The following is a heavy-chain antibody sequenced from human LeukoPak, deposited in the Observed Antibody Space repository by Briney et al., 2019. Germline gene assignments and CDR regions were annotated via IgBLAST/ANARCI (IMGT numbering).Heavy chain of an antibody. CDR3: ARDLGVAAATDNWYFDL. J-gene: IGHJ2*01. CDR1: GGSISSYY. V-gene: IGHV4-59*01. Sequence: SETLSLTCTVSGGSISSYYWSWIRQPPGKGLEWIGYVYYSGSTNYNPSLKSRVTISVDTSKNQFSLKLSSVTAADTAVYYCARDLGVAAATDNWYFDLWGRGTLVTVSS. D-gene: IGHD6-13*01. CDR2: VYYSGST.